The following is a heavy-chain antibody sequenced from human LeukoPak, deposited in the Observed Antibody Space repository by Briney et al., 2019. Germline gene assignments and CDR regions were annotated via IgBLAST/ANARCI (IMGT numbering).Heavy chain of an antibody. D-gene: IGHD2-21*02. J-gene: IGHJ4*02. Sequence: GGSLRLSCAASGFTFSSYSMDWVRQAPGKGLEWVSYISSSSTIIYYADSVKGRFTISRDNSENTVFLQTNSLRAEDTAVYYCATDSLPRGAHCGDDCYSGDLRIALDYWGQGTLVTVSS. CDR3: ATDSLPRGAHCGDDCYSGDLRIALDY. CDR1: GFTFSSYS. V-gene: IGHV3-48*01. CDR2: ISSSSTII.